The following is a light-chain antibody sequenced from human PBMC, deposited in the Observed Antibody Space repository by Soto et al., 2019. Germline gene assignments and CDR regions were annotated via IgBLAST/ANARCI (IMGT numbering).Light chain of an antibody. J-gene: IGKJ1*01. V-gene: IGKV3-20*01. CDR3: QQYDSTVWT. CDR1: QSVSSSY. CDR2: AAS. Sequence: EIVMTQSPVTLSVSPGERATLSCRASQSVSSSYLAWYQQKPGQAPRLLIYAASSRATGVPDRFSGSGSGTDFTLTIRRLEPEDFAVYYCQQYDSTVWTFGQGTKVDIK.